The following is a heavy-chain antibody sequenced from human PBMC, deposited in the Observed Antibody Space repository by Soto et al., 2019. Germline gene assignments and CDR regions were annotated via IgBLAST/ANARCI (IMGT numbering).Heavy chain of an antibody. CDR2: MSGGGGST. CDR3: AKGGHYGDYSFDF. Sequence: GGSLRLSCAASGFTFGSYAMSWVRQAPGKGLEWVSGMSGGGGSTDYADSVKGRFTISRDNSKNTLYLQMNSLRAEDTAVYYCAKGGHYGDYSFDFWGQGSLVTVSS. V-gene: IGHV3-23*01. CDR1: GFTFGSYA. J-gene: IGHJ4*02. D-gene: IGHD4-17*01.